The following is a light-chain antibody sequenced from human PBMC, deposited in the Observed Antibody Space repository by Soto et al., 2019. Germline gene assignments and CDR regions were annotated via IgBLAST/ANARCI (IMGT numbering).Light chain of an antibody. Sequence: QSVLTQPPSVSGAPGQRVTISCTGSSSNIGAGYNVHWYQQVPGTAPKLLIYGDSNRPSGVPDRFSGSKSGTSDSLAITGLQAEDEADYYCQSYDSSLSGWLFGGGTQLTVL. CDR3: QSYDSSLSGWL. J-gene: IGLJ3*02. CDR1: SSNIGAGYN. CDR2: GDS. V-gene: IGLV1-40*01.